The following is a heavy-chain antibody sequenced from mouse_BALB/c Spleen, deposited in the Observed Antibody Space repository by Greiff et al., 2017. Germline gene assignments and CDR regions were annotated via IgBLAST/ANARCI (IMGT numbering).Heavy chain of an antibody. CDR1: GYTFTSYY. D-gene: IGHD2-1*01. V-gene: IGHV1S81*02. Sequence: QVQLQQSGAELVKPGASVKLSCKASGYTFTSYYMYWVKQRPGQGLEWIGEINPSNGGTNFNEKFKSKATLTVDKSSSTAYMQLSSLTSEDSAVYYCAKGGGNYDAMDYWGQGTSVTVSS. J-gene: IGHJ4*01. CDR2: INPSNGGT. CDR3: AKGGGNYDAMDY.